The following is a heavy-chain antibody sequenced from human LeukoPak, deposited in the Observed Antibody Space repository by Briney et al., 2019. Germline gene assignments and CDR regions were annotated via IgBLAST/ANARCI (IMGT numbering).Heavy chain of an antibody. V-gene: IGHV4-34*01. CDR1: GGSFSGYY. J-gene: IGHJ6*02. Sequence: SETLSLTCAVYGGSFSGYYWSWIRQPPGKGLEWIGEINHSGSTNYNPSLKSRVTISVDTSKNQFSLKLSSVTAADTAVYYCARWPNYDFWSGYRYGMDVWGQGTTVTISS. CDR3: ARWPNYDFWSGYRYGMDV. CDR2: INHSGST. D-gene: IGHD3-3*01.